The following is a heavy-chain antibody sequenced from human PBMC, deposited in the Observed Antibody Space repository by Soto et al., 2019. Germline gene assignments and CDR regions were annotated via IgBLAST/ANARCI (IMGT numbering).Heavy chain of an antibody. J-gene: IGHJ4*02. D-gene: IGHD6-13*01. Sequence: GWSLRLSCAASVFTFIGYYMSWIRQAPGKGLEWVSYISSSSSYTNYADSVKGRFTISRDNAKNSLYLQMNSLRAEDTAVYYCARDRQLVRTPGYFDYWGQGTLVTVSS. CDR2: ISSSSSYT. CDR3: ARDRQLVRTPGYFDY. V-gene: IGHV3-11*06. CDR1: VFTFIGYY.